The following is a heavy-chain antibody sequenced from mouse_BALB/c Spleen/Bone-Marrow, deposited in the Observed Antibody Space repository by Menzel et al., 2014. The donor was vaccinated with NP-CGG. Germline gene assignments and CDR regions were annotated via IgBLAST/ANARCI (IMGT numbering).Heavy chain of an antibody. CDR1: GFTFSSYA. D-gene: IGHD2-14*01. CDR3: ARHGSTRLLDY. CDR2: ISSGGSYT. J-gene: IGHJ2*01. V-gene: IGHV5-9-1*01. Sequence: EVMLVESGGGLVKPGGSLKLSCAASGFTFSSYAMSWVRQTPEKRLEWVATISSGGSYTYYPDSVKGRFTISRDNAKNTLYLQMSSLRSEDTAMYYCARHGSTRLLDYWGQGTTLTVSS.